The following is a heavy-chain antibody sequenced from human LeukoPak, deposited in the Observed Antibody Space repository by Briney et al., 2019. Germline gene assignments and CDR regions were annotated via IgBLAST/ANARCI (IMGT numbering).Heavy chain of an antibody. J-gene: IGHJ4*02. Sequence: PTGGSLRLSRAASGFTFSSYGMHWVRQAPGKGLEWVAVISYDGSNKYYADSVKGRFTISRDNSKNTLYLQMNSLRAEDTAVYYCARDFRPYSSGWAFDYWGQGTLVTVSS. CDR3: ARDFRPYSSGWAFDY. CDR1: GFTFSSYG. CDR2: ISYDGSNK. D-gene: IGHD6-19*01. V-gene: IGHV3-30*03.